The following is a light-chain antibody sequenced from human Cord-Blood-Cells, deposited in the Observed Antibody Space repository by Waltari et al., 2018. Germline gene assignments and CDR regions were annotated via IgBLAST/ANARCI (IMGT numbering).Light chain of an antibody. Sequence: DIVMTQSPDSLAVSLGERATINCNSSQSVLYSSNNKNYLAWYQQKPGQPPKLLIYWASTRESGVPDRFSGSGSGTDFTLTISSLQAEDVAVYYCQQYYSTPWTFGQETKVEIK. V-gene: IGKV4-1*01. CDR1: QSVLYSSNNKNY. J-gene: IGKJ1*01. CDR3: QQYYSTPWT. CDR2: WAS.